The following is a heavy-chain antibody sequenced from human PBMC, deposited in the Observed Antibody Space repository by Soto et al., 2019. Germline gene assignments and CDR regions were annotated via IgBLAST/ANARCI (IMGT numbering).Heavy chain of an antibody. CDR1: GYTFTSYN. CDR3: ARDLLKPHTAMSPRGY. J-gene: IGHJ4*02. CDR2: IDPSGGST. V-gene: IGHV1-46*01. Sequence: ASVKVSCKASGYTFTSYNIHWVRQAPGQGLEWMGIIDPSGGSTTYAQKFQGRLTVTRDTSTSTVYMELSSLRSEDTAIYYCARDLLKPHTAMSPRGYWGQGTLVTVSS. D-gene: IGHD5-18*01.